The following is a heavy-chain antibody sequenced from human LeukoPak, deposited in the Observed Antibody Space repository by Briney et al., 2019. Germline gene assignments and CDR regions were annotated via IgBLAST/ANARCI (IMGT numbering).Heavy chain of an antibody. D-gene: IGHD5-24*01. Sequence: ETLSLTCTVSGGSVSSYYWSWVRQAPGKGLEWVSAISGSGGSTYYAGSVKGRFSISRDNSKNMLYLQMNSLRAEDTAVYYCAKDQFGYNDIWGQGTMVTVSS. J-gene: IGHJ3*02. CDR2: ISGSGGST. CDR1: GGSVSSYY. CDR3: AKDQFGYNDI. V-gene: IGHV3-23*01.